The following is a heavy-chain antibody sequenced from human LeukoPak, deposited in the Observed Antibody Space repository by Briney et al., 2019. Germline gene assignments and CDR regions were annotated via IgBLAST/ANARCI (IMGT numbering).Heavy chain of an antibody. V-gene: IGHV3-21*04. CDR3: AKDKANEEYYFDY. D-gene: IGHD2/OR15-2a*01. CDR2: ISSSSSYI. J-gene: IGHJ4*02. Sequence: GGSLRLSCAASGFTFSSYSMNWVRQAPGKGLEWVSSISSSSSYIYYADSVKGRFTISRDNAKNSLYLQMNSLRTEDTALYYCAKDKANEEYYFDYWGQGTLVTVSS. CDR1: GFTFSSYS.